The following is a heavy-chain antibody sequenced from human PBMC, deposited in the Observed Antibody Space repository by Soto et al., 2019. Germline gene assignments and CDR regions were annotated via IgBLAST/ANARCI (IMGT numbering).Heavy chain of an antibody. J-gene: IGHJ4*02. CDR2: IVVGSGNT. CDR3: AAVPYCGGDCYFDY. D-gene: IGHD2-21*02. V-gene: IGHV1-58*01. CDR1: GFTFFTSA. Sequence: SVKVSCKASGFTFFTSAVQWVRQARGQRLEWIGWIVVGSGNTNYAQKFQERVTITRDMSTNTAYMELSSLRSEDTALYYCAAVPYCGGDCYFDYWGQGIVVTGSS.